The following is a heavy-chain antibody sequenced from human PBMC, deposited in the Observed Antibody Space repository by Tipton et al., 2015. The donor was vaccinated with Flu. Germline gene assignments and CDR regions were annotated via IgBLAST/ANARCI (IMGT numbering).Heavy chain of an antibody. CDR1: GDSMRSYY. D-gene: IGHD3-10*01. V-gene: IGHV4-59*01. J-gene: IGHJ3*02. CDR3: ARDQTYYYGSSDAFDI. CDR2: IYYNGST. Sequence: TLSLTCSVSGDSMRSYYWSWIRQSPGKGLEWIGNIYYNGSTDYNPSLNSRVTISVGMSKNQFSLKLTSVTAADTAVYYCARDQTYYYGSSDAFDIWGQGTMVTVSS.